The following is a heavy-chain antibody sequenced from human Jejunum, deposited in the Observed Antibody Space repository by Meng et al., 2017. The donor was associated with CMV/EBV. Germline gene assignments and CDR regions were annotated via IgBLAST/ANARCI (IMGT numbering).Heavy chain of an antibody. Sequence: EVQLVESXXGLVEXGGSLRLSCAASGFTFSDHYMDWVRQAPGKGLEWVGRIRNKANSYTTEYAASVKGRFTISRDDSKNSLYLQMNSLKTEDTAVYYCARDISSSVTGCWGQGTLGTVAS. V-gene: IGHV3-72*01. CDR1: GFTFSDHY. D-gene: IGHD6-13*01. J-gene: IGHJ4*02. CDR2: IRNKANSYTT. CDR3: ARDISSSVTGC.